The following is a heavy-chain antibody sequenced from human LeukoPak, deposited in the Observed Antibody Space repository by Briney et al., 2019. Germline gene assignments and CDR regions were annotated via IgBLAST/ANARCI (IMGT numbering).Heavy chain of an antibody. Sequence: GGSLRLSCAASGFTFTNYWMSWVRQAPGKGLEWVALMSYDGSDKYYADSVKGRFTISRDNSKNTLYLQMNSLRAEDTAVYYCARGDSRYWGQGTLVTVSS. V-gene: IGHV3-30*03. J-gene: IGHJ4*02. CDR3: ARGDSRY. CDR2: MSYDGSDK. D-gene: IGHD3-22*01. CDR1: GFTFTNYW.